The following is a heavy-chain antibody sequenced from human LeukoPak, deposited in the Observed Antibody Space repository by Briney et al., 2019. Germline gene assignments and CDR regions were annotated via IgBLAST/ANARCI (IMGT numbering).Heavy chain of an antibody. J-gene: IGHJ4*02. V-gene: IGHV1-24*01. Sequence: ASVKVSCKVSGFTLTELSMRWVRQAPGKGLEWIGGFEPEDGETTYEQKFQGRGTMTKDRATHTAYIELSSLRSEDTAVYYCPTALYGSGLDYWGQGNLVTVSS. CDR2: FEPEDGET. CDR3: PTALYGSGLDY. D-gene: IGHD6-19*01. CDR1: GFTLTELS.